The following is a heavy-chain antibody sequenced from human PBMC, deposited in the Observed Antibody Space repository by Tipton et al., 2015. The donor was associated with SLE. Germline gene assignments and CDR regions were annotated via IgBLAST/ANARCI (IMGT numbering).Heavy chain of an antibody. D-gene: IGHD5-12*01. Sequence: TLSLTCTVSGGSISSYYWSRIRQPPGKGLEWIGYIYYSGSTNYNPSLKSRVTISVDTSKNQFSLKLSSVTAADTAVYYCARRLTRYSGYDYFDYWGQGTLVTVSS. V-gene: IGHV4-59*08. CDR3: ARRLTRYSGYDYFDY. CDR1: GGSISSYY. CDR2: IYYSGST. J-gene: IGHJ4*02.